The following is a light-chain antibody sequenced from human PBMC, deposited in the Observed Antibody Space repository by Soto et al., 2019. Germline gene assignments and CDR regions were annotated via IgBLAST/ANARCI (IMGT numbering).Light chain of an antibody. CDR2: AAS. CDR1: QAISNY. Sequence: DIQMTQSPSSLSASVGDRVTITCRASQAISNYLAGFQQKPGEAPKTLIYAASTLQPGVPSKFTGSGSGTDFTLTISSLQPEDFATYYCQQYNSYPPTFGPGTKVDI. V-gene: IGKV1-16*02. J-gene: IGKJ3*01. CDR3: QQYNSYPPT.